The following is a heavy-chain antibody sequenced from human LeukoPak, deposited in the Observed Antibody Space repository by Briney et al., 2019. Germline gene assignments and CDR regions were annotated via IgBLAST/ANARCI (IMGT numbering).Heavy chain of an antibody. CDR1: GFTFSNYG. Sequence: PGGSLRLSCAASGFTFSNYGMHWVRQAPGKGLEWVAVISYDGKTQYYADSVKGRFTSPRDNSRNTLYLQMNSLRAEDTAIFYCAKEGSSGFIDSWGRGTLVTVSS. CDR2: ISYDGKTQ. CDR3: AKEGSSGFIDS. V-gene: IGHV3-30*18. J-gene: IGHJ4*02. D-gene: IGHD6-19*01.